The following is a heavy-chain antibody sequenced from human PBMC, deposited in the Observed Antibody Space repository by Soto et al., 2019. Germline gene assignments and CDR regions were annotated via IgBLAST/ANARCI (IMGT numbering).Heavy chain of an antibody. CDR1: GGSISSSSYY. J-gene: IGHJ6*02. D-gene: IGHD4-4*01. V-gene: IGHV4-39*01. Sequence: SETLSLTCTVSGGSISSSSYYWGWIRQPPGKGLEWIGSIYYSGSTYYNPSLKSRVTISVDTSKNQFSLKLSSVTAADTAVYYCLTTVTTSDFHPDSYYYGMDVWGQGTTVTVSS. CDR3: LTTVTTSDFHPDSYYYGMDV. CDR2: IYYSGST.